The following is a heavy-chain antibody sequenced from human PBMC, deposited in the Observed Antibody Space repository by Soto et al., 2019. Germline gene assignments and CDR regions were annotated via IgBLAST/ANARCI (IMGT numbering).Heavy chain of an antibody. V-gene: IGHV1-69*02. CDR1: GGTFRTYT. Sequence: QVQLVQSGAEVKRPGSSVKVSCQTSGGTFRTYTINWVRQAPGQGLEWMGRIIPILYVATYAQKFQGRVTITADKSTSTTQMELRSLRTEDTAVYYCARSIQEEIGVAGPKDIWFDPWGQGNLVTVSS. J-gene: IGHJ5*02. D-gene: IGHD6-19*01. CDR3: ARSIQEEIGVAGPKDIWFDP. CDR2: IIPILYVA.